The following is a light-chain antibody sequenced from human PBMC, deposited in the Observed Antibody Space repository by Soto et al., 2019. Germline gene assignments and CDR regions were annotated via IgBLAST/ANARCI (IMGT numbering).Light chain of an antibody. V-gene: IGKV3-20*01. J-gene: IGKJ3*01. CDR1: QSVSSSY. CDR3: QQYGSSPR. CDR2: GAS. Sequence: EIVLTQSPGTLSLSPGERATLSCRASQSVSSSYLAWYQQKPAQTPRLLIYGASSRATGSPARFSGSGSGTDFTLTISRLEPEDFAVYYCQQYGSSPRFGPGTKVDIK.